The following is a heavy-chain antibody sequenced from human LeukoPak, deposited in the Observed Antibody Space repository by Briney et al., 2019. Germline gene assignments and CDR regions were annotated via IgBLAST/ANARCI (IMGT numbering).Heavy chain of an antibody. CDR2: ISSSSSTI. CDR1: GFTFSSYS. CDR3: AREGPSYDSSGYYFFAFDI. D-gene: IGHD3-22*01. J-gene: IGHJ3*02. V-gene: IGHV3-48*01. Sequence: GGSLRLSCAASGFTFSSYSMNWVRQAPGKGLEWVSYISSSSSTIYYADSVKGRFTISRDNAKNSLYLQMNSLRAEDTAVYYCAREGPSYDSSGYYFFAFDIWGQGTMVTVSS.